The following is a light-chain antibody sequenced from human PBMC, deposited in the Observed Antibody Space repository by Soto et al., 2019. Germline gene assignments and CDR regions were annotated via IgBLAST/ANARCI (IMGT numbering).Light chain of an antibody. J-gene: IGKJ4*01. Sequence: EIVMTQSPATLSVSPGESATLSCRASRSVSSYLAWYQQKPGQAPRLLIYDASNRATGIPARFSGSGSGTDFTLTISGLEPEDFAVYYCQQYGSSPLTFGGGTKVDIK. CDR2: DAS. V-gene: IGKV3-20*01. CDR1: RSVSSY. CDR3: QQYGSSPLT.